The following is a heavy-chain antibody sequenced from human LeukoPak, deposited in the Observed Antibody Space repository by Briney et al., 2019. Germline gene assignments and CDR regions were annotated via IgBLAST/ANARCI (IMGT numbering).Heavy chain of an antibody. D-gene: IGHD4-17*01. J-gene: IGHJ4*02. CDR2: IRYDGSNK. CDR1: GFTFSSYG. Sequence: GGSLRLSCAASGFTFSSYGMHWVRQAPGKGLEWVAFIRYDGSNKYYADSVKGRFTISRDNSKNTLYLQMNSLRAEDTAVYYCAKDDGDYVREGVEGFDYWGQGTLVTVSS. V-gene: IGHV3-30*02. CDR3: AKDDGDYVREGVEGFDY.